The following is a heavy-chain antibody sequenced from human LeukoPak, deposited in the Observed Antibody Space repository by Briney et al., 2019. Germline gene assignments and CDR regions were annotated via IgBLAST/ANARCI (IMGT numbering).Heavy chain of an antibody. CDR2: INHSGST. Sequence: SETLSLTCAVYGGSFSGYYWSWIRQPPGKGLEWIGGINHSGSTNYNPSLKSRVTISVDTSKNQFSLKLSSVTAADTVVYYCARGWRIAVAGYYFDYWGQGTLVTVSS. CDR1: GGSFSGYY. D-gene: IGHD6-19*01. CDR3: ARGWRIAVAGYYFDY. V-gene: IGHV4-34*01. J-gene: IGHJ4*02.